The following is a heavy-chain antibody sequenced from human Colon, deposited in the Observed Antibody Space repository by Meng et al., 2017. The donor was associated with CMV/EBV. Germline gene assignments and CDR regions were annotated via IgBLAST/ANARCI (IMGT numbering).Heavy chain of an antibody. CDR3: ATDYGDYYFDR. CDR1: GGSISSSTYY. CDR2: IYYSGYT. D-gene: IGHD4-17*01. V-gene: IGHV4-39*07. Sequence: HLQESGPGLVKPSETPSLTCTVSGGSISSSTYYWGWIRQTPGKGLEWIGNIYYSGYTYYNPSLKSRLTISVDTSKNQFSLKLTSVTAADTAVYYCATDYGDYYFDRWGQGTLVTVSS. J-gene: IGHJ4*02.